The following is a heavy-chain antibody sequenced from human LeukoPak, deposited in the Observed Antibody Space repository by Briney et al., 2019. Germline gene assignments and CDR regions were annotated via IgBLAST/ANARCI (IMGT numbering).Heavy chain of an antibody. CDR1: GASISSGGYY. Sequence: SETLSLTCTVSGASISSGGYYLSWIRHHPRKGLEWIGYIYYSGSTYYNPSLNSRVTISVDTSKNQFSLKLSSVTAAATAVYYCASFVVPATDNWFDPWGQGTLVTVSS. J-gene: IGHJ5*02. CDR2: IYYSGST. CDR3: ASFVVPATDNWFDP. V-gene: IGHV4-31*03. D-gene: IGHD2-15*01.